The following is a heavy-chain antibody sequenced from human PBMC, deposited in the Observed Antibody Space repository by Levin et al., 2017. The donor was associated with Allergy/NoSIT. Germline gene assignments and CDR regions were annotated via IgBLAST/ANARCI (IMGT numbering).Heavy chain of an antibody. Sequence: GGSLRLSCAASGFTFSSYGMHWVRQAPGKGLEWVAVIWYDGSNKYYADSVKGRFTISRDNSKNTLYLQMSSLRAEDTAVYYCARAYGYCSGGSCYPPDYWGQGTLVTVSS. CDR2: IWYDGSNK. CDR3: ARAYGYCSGGSCYPPDY. J-gene: IGHJ4*02. V-gene: IGHV3-33*01. D-gene: IGHD2-15*01. CDR1: GFTFSSYG.